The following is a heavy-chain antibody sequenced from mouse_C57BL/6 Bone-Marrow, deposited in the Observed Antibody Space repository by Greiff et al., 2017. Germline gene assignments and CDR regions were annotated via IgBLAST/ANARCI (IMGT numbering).Heavy chain of an antibody. CDR1: GFTFSSYG. CDR2: ISSGGSYT. V-gene: IGHV5-6*01. CDR3: ARHYYGPYWYFEV. D-gene: IGHD1-1*01. J-gene: IGHJ1*03. Sequence: EVQLVESGGDLVKPGGSLKLSCAASGFTFSSYGMSWVRQTPDKRLEWVATISSGGSYTYYPDSVKGRFTISRDNAKNTLYLQLSSLKSEDTAMYYCARHYYGPYWYFEVWGTGTTVTVSS.